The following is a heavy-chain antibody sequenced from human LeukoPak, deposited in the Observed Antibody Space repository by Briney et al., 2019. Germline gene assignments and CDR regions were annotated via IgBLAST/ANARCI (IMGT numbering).Heavy chain of an antibody. V-gene: IGHV3-30*02. J-gene: IGHJ4*02. CDR2: IQHDGTNR. CDR3: AKDRLMTTVTTVDY. Sequence: PGGSLRLSCAASGFTFSTLGMHWVRQAPGKGLEWVAFIQHDGTNRYFADSVKGRFTISRDNSRNTLYLQMNSLRAEDTAVYYCAKDRLMTTVTTVDYWGQGTLVTVSS. D-gene: IGHD4-17*01. CDR1: GFTFSTLG.